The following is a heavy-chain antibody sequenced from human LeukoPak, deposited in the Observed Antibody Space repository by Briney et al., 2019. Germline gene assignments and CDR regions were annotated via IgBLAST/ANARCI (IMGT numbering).Heavy chain of an antibody. V-gene: IGHV3-30-3*01. Sequence: GGSLRLSCAASGFIFSSYAMHWVRQAPGKGLEWVAVISYDGNNKYSVDSVKGRFTISRDNSKNTLYLQMNSLRAEDTAVYYCARAPTYSSSPYYFDYWGQGTLVTVSS. J-gene: IGHJ4*02. CDR1: GFIFSSYA. CDR3: ARAPTYSSSPYYFDY. D-gene: IGHD6-13*01. CDR2: ISYDGNNK.